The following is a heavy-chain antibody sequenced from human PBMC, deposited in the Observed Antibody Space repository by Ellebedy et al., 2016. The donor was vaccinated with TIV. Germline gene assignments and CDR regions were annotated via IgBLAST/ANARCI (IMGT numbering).Heavy chain of an antibody. CDR3: ARLIPDGYSYGGGWDYYYGMDV. Sequence: GESLKISCAASGFTFSSYAMHWVRQAPGKGLEWVAVISYDGSNKYYADSVKGRFTISRENAKNSLYLQMNSLRAEDTAVYYCARLIPDGYSYGGGWDYYYGMDVWGQGTTVTVSS. CDR1: GFTFSSYA. V-gene: IGHV3-30*14. CDR2: ISYDGSNK. D-gene: IGHD5-18*01. J-gene: IGHJ6*02.